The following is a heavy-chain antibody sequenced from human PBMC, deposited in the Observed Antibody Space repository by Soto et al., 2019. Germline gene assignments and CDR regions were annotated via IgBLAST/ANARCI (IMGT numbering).Heavy chain of an antibody. CDR1: GGSISGYY. Sequence: SSETLSLTCTVSGGSISGYYWSWIRQPPGEGLEWIGYVLYTGITDYNPSLKSRVTISVDTSKNQFSLKLSSVTAADTAVYYCARAYGDYVFDYWGQGTLVTVS. J-gene: IGHJ4*02. CDR2: VLYTGIT. V-gene: IGHV4-59*01. CDR3: ARAYGDYVFDY. D-gene: IGHD4-17*01.